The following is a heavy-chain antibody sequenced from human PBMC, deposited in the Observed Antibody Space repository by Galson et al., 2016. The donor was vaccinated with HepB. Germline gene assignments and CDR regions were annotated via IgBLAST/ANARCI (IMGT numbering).Heavy chain of an antibody. J-gene: IGHJ5*02. Sequence: SLRLSCAASGFNFITTWLHWVRHGSGRGLMWVSRISSDGNTTTYADSVKGRFTISRDNAKNTLYPQMNSLRAEDTAMYFCTRDLATVADTWFDPWGQGALVTVSS. D-gene: IGHD6-19*01. CDR1: GFNFITTW. CDR3: TRDLATVADTWFDP. V-gene: IGHV3-74*01. CDR2: ISSDGNTT.